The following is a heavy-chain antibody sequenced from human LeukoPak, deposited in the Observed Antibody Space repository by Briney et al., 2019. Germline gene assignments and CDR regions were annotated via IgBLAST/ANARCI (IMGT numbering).Heavy chain of an antibody. CDR1: GFTFSSYG. V-gene: IGHV3-23*01. CDR2: ISGSGGST. Sequence: GGSLRLSCAASGFTFSSYGMSWFRQAPGKGLNWVSAISGSGGSTYYADSVKGRFTISRDNSKNTLYLQMNSLRDEDTAVYYCARDKADRFDPWGQGTLVTVSS. CDR3: ARDKADRFDP. J-gene: IGHJ5*02.